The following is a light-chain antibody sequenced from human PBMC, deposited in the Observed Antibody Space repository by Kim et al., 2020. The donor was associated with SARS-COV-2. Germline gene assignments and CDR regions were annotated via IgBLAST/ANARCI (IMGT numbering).Light chain of an antibody. CDR1: KGISSN. CDR2: SAF. CDR3: QQHHSFPLT. Sequence: ASVGDTVTSTCRASKGISSNLAWYQQRPGKAPSLLIYSAFTLHSGVPSRFSGSGSGTDFTLTITSLQPEDFATYHCQQHHSFPLTFGGGTKVDIK. J-gene: IGKJ4*01. V-gene: IGKV1-9*01.